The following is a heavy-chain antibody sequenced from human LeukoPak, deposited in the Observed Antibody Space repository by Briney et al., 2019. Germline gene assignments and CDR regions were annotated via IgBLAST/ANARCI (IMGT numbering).Heavy chain of an antibody. J-gene: IGHJ4*02. D-gene: IGHD4-17*01. CDR2: ISGSGGST. CDR3: AGQHDYGDHSDY. Sequence: GGSLRLSCAASGFTFSSYAMSWVRQAPGKGLEWVSAISGSGGSTYYADSVKGRFTISRDNAKNSLYLQMNSLRAEDTAVYYCAGQHDYGDHSDYWGQGTLVTVSS. CDR1: GFTFSSYA. V-gene: IGHV3-23*01.